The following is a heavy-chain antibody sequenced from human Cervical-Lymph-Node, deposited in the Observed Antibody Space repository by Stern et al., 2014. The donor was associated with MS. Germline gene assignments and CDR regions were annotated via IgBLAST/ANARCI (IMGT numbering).Heavy chain of an antibody. Sequence: QLQLGHYGGGLVQPGRSLGLTCTVSGLTFRSYGMPWVRTAPGKGLQWESVIIYDGSDTYYAEAVKGRFTISRDNSKNTLYLEMRSLRPEDTAVYYCVKRGITEVRGVRLGDYWGPGTLVIVSS. D-gene: IGHD3-10*01. CDR2: IIYDGSDT. CDR3: VKRGITEVRGVRLGDY. V-gene: IGHV3-30*18. J-gene: IGHJ4*02. CDR1: GLTFRSYG.